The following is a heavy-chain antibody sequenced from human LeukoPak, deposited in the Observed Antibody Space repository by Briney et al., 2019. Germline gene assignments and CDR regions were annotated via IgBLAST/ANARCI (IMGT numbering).Heavy chain of an antibody. CDR1: GFTVSNNR. V-gene: IGHV3-66*01. Sequence: GVSLRLSCAVSGFTVSNNRVTWVRQAPGKGLECVSSIYGTGTTYYADSVKGRLSISRDTAKNTVYLQMNGLRAEDTAIYYCLGYGGNSFWGQGTLVTVSS. J-gene: IGHJ4*02. D-gene: IGHD4-23*01. CDR2: IYGTGTT. CDR3: LGYGGNSF.